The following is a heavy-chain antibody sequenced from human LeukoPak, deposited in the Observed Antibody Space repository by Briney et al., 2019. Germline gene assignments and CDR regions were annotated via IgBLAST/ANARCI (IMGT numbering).Heavy chain of an antibody. CDR2: ISGSDGTT. V-gene: IGHV3-23*01. J-gene: IGHJ4*02. CDR3: ARGYYYDSSDLSY. D-gene: IGHD3-22*01. Sequence: GGSLRLSCAASGFTFSSYGMSWVRQAPGKGLEWVSAISGSDGTTYYADSVKGRFTISRDNAKNSLYLQMNSLRAEDTAVYYCARGYYYDSSDLSYWGQGTLVTVSS. CDR1: GFTFSSYG.